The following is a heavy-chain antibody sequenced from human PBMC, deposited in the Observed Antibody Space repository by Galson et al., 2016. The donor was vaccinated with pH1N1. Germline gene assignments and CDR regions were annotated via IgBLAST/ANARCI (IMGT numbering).Heavy chain of an antibody. V-gene: IGHV3-20*04. Sequence: SLRLSCAASGFTFDDYGMSWVRQAPGKGLEWVSGINWNGGSTGYADSVKGRFTISRDNAKNSLYLKMNSLRAEDTALYYCARERGPGYHYYMDVWGKGTTVTVSS. CDR1: GFTFDDYG. CDR3: ARERGPGYHYYMDV. CDR2: INWNGGST. J-gene: IGHJ6*03.